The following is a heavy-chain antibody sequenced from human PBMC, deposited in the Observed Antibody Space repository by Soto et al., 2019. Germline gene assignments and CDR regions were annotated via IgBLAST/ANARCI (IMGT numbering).Heavy chain of an antibody. Sequence: QVRLHESGPGLVKPSETLSLTCTVSTASFNDYYWSWIRHPPAKGLEWMGSIYHTGNTKYNPSLESRVSISVVTSKIQFSLSLSSVTAADTAVYYCARDVGIHDAFDIWGQGTLVTVSS. CDR1: TASFNDYY. CDR3: ARDVGIHDAFDI. D-gene: IGHD5-18*01. V-gene: IGHV4-59*13. J-gene: IGHJ3*02. CDR2: IYHTGNT.